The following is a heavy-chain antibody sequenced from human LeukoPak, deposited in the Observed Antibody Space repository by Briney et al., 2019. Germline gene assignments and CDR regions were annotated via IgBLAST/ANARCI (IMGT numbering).Heavy chain of an antibody. Sequence: PSETLSLTCAVYGGSFSGYYWSWIRQPPGKGLEWIGYIYYSGSTYYNPSLKSRVTISVDTSKNQFSLKLSSVTAADTAVYYCASLRSLLWFGEPRGWFDPWGQGTLVTVSS. CDR2: IYYSGST. D-gene: IGHD3-10*01. J-gene: IGHJ5*02. CDR1: GGSFSGYY. CDR3: ASLRSLLWFGEPRGWFDP. V-gene: IGHV4-34*09.